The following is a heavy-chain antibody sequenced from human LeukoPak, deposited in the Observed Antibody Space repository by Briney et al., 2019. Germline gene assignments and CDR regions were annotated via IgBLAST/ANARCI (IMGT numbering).Heavy chain of an antibody. V-gene: IGHV3-66*01. D-gene: IGHD3-16*01. CDR2: IYSDGST. CDR3: ARDLTSYDYVWDY. Sequence: GGSLRLPCAASGFIVISNYMSWVRQAPGKGLEWVSLIYSDGSTYYADSVKGRFTISRDTSKNTLYLQMNNLRAEDTAVYYCARDLTSYDYVWDYWGQGTLVTVSS. J-gene: IGHJ4*02. CDR1: GFIVISNY.